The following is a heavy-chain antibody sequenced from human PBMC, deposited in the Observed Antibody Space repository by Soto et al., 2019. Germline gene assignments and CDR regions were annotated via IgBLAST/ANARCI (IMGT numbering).Heavy chain of an antibody. J-gene: IGHJ4*02. D-gene: IGHD3-22*01. V-gene: IGHV1-3*01. CDR3: ALLSYYDSSGYALDY. Sequence: ASVKVSCKASGYTFTSYDMHCVRQAPGQRLEWMGWINADNGNTKYAQKLQGRVTMTRNTSISTAYMELSSLRSEDTAVYYCALLSYYDSSGYALDYWGQGTLVTVSS. CDR1: GYTFTSYD. CDR2: INADNGNT.